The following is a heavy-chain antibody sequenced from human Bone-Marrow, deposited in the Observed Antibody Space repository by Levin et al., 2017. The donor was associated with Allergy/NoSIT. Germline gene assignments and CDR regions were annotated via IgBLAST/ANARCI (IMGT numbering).Heavy chain of an antibody. D-gene: IGHD2-15*01. V-gene: IGHV4-39*07. Sequence: SQTLSLTCTVSGDSISSGTYYWAWIRQPPGKGLEWIGSLYYRGNTYYNSSLKSRVTISIDTSENQFSLRLTSVTAADTAVYYCARNKGFCTGGRCYIGYHYGLDVWGQGTTVTVS. CDR3: ARNKGFCTGGRCYIGYHYGLDV. J-gene: IGHJ6*02. CDR2: LYYRGNT. CDR1: GDSISSGTYY.